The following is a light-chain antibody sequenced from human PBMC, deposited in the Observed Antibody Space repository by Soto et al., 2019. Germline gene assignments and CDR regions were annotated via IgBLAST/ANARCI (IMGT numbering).Light chain of an antibody. CDR3: TSDAGSNNPV. Sequence: QSALTQPPSASGSPGQSVTISCTGTSSDVGRYNYVSWYQHHPGKAPKLMIYQVTQRPSGVPDRFSGSKSGNTASLTVSGLQTEDEADYYCTSDAGSNNPVFGTGTKLTVL. CDR2: QVT. J-gene: IGLJ1*01. V-gene: IGLV2-8*01. CDR1: SSDVGRYNY.